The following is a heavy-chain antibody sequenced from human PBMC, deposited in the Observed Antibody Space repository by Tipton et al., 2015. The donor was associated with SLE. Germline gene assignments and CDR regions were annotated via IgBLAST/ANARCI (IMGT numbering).Heavy chain of an antibody. Sequence: SLRLSCAASGFTFSIYAMSWVRQAPGKGLEWVSAISGSGGSTYYADSVKGRFTISRDNSKNTLYLQMNSLRAEDTAVYYCAKESGYAFWSGYPLFDYWGQGTLVTVSS. J-gene: IGHJ4*02. CDR1: GFTFSIYA. D-gene: IGHD3-3*01. V-gene: IGHV3-23*01. CDR2: ISGSGGST. CDR3: AKESGYAFWSGYPLFDY.